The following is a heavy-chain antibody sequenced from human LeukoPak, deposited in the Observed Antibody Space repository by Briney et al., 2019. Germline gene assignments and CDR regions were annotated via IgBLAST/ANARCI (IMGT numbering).Heavy chain of an antibody. CDR2: ISGSSSST. Sequence: GGSLRLSCAASGFTFSSYAMSWVRQAPGKGLEWVSAISGSSSSTYYADSVKGRFTISRDTSKNSLYLQMNSLRAEDTAVYYCARSRQGYYYYGMDVWGQGTTVTVSS. V-gene: IGHV3-23*01. CDR1: GFTFSSYA. CDR3: ARSRQGYYYYGMDV. J-gene: IGHJ6*02.